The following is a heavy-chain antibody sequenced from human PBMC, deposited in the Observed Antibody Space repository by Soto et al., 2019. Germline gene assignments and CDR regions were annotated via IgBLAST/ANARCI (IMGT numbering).Heavy chain of an antibody. CDR2: IYHSGST. J-gene: IGHJ5*02. Sequence: SETLSLTCAVSGGSISSSNWWSWVRQPPGKGLEWIGKIYHSGSTNYNPSLKSRVTISVDKSKNQFSLKLSSVTAADTAVYYCARANRPITMTYLNWFDPWGQGTLVTVSS. CDR3: ARANRPITMTYLNWFDP. CDR1: GGSISSSNW. D-gene: IGHD3-22*01. V-gene: IGHV4-4*02.